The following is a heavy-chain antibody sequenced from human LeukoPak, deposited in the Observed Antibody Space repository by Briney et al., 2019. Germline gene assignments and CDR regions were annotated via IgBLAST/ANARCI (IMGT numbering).Heavy chain of an antibody. V-gene: IGHV3-23*01. CDR1: GFTFSSYA. CDR2: ISGSGGST. Sequence: GGSLRLSCAASGFTFSSYAMSGVRQAPGKGLEGVSVISGSGGSTYSADYVKGRFTISRDNSKNTLYLQMNSLSAEGTAVYFCAKSQDGGRLFHFDYWGQGTLVTVSS. J-gene: IGHJ4*02. D-gene: IGHD1-26*01. CDR3: AKSQDGGRLFHFDY.